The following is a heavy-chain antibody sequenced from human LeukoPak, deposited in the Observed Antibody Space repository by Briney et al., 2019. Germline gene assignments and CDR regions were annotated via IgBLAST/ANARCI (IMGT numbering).Heavy chain of an antibody. CDR3: ARDGFDGGYCSSTSCYIGSYFDY. V-gene: IGHV3-30-3*01. CDR1: GFTFSSYA. J-gene: IGHJ4*02. Sequence: PGRSLRLSCAASGFTFSSYAMHWVRQAPGKGLEWVAVILYDGSNKYYADSVKGRFTISRDNSKNTLYLQMNSLRAEDTAVYYCARDGFDGGYCSSTSCYIGSYFDYWGQGTLVTVSS. D-gene: IGHD2-2*02. CDR2: ILYDGSNK.